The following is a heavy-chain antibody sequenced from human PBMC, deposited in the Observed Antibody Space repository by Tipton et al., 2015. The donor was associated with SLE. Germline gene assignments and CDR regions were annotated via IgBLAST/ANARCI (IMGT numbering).Heavy chain of an antibody. CDR1: GGSIGRSY. Sequence: LRLSCSVSGGSIGRSYWNWIRQPPGGGLEWIGYAFYTGSTGHNPSLKGRVTISVDRSNNQSSLRLSSVTAADTAVYYCAAITSRDWRFDYWGQGTLVTVPS. CDR2: AFYTGST. V-gene: IGHV4-59*01. D-gene: IGHD2-21*02. J-gene: IGHJ4*02. CDR3: AAITSRDWRFDY.